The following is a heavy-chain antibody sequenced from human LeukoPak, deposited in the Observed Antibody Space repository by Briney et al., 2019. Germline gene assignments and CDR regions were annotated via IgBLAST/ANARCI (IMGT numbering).Heavy chain of an antibody. D-gene: IGHD1-26*01. CDR2: INPNSGGT. J-gene: IGHJ6*03. CDR1: GYTFTGYY. Sequence: SVKVSCKASGYTFTGYYILWVRQAPGQGLEWMGWINPNSGGTNYAQKFQGRVTMTRGTSISTAYMELSRLRSDDTAVYYCARAPPGWEPYNMDVWGKGTTVTVSS. V-gene: IGHV1-2*02. CDR3: ARAPPGWEPYNMDV.